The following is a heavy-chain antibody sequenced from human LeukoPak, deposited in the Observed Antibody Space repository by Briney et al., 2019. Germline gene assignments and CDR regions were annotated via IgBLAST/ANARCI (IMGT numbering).Heavy chain of an antibody. D-gene: IGHD5-12*01. Sequence: GGSLRLSCAASGFTFSNYWMGWVRQAPGKGLEWVANIKQDGSEKYYVDSVKGRFAISRDIAKNSLYLQMNSLRVEDTAVYYCARQGYSGYDTYYFDYWGQGTLVTVSS. CDR3: ARQGYSGYDTYYFDY. J-gene: IGHJ4*02. V-gene: IGHV3-7*04. CDR2: IKQDGSEK. CDR1: GFTFSNYW.